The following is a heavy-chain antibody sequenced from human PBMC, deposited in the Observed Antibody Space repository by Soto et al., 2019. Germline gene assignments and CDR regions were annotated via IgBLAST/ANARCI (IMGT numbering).Heavy chain of an antibody. J-gene: IGHJ3*02. D-gene: IGHD3-3*01. V-gene: IGHV1-2*02. Sequence: QLHLVQSGAVVKKPGASVTVSCSASGYPVTAYYMHWVRQAPGRGLEWMGGINPATGAAKYTPTCRGRVTMARDTSTSTVFMELSGLTSEDPAVFYWARGGGVGVAGSAAFDMWGHGTLVTVSS. CDR2: INPATGAA. CDR3: ARGGGVGVAGSAAFDM. CDR1: GYPVTAYY.